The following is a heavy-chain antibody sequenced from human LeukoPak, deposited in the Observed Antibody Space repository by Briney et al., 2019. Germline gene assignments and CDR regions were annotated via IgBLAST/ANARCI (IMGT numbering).Heavy chain of an antibody. J-gene: IGHJ3*02. V-gene: IGHV1-69*13. Sequence: SVKVSCKASGGTFSSYAISWVRQAPGQGLEWMGGIIPIFGTANYAQKFQGRVAITADESTSTAYMELSSLRSEDTAVYYCARDEKRIAARPIAFDIWGQGTMVTVSS. D-gene: IGHD6-6*01. CDR1: GGTFSSYA. CDR2: IIPIFGTA. CDR3: ARDEKRIAARPIAFDI.